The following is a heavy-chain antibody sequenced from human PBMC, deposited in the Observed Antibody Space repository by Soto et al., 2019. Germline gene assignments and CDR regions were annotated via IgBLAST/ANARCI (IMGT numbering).Heavy chain of an antibody. D-gene: IGHD3-16*01. V-gene: IGHV4-59*12. CDR2: IYYSGGT. CDR1: GVTIRGYY. CDR3: AREGGESSDGLYYFDS. J-gene: IGHJ4*02. Sequence: PSETLSLTCNVSGVTIRGYYWNWIRQPPGKTLEWIGHIYYSGGTNYNPSLKSRLAISVDTSKNHFSLKLSSVTAADTAVYFCAREGGESSDGLYYFDSWGQGSLVTVS.